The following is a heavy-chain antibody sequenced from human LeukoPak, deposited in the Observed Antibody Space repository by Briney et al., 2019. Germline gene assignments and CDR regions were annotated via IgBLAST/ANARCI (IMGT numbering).Heavy chain of an antibody. V-gene: IGHV3-7*01. J-gene: IGHJ4*02. D-gene: IGHD6-13*01. CDR2: IKQDGSEK. Sequence: PGGSLRLSCAASGFTFSSYWMSWVRQAPGKGLEWVANIKQDGSEKYYVDSVKGRFTISRDNAKNSLYLQMNSLRAEDTAVYYCARDMRSRLSWYPGDYWGQGTLVTVSS. CDR3: ARDMRSRLSWYPGDY. CDR1: GFTFSSYW.